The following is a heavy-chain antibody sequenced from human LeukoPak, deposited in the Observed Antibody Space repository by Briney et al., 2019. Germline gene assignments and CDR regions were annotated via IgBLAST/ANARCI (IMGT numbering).Heavy chain of an antibody. CDR3: ARVLHKRNYDSSVYYGY. CDR1: GGSFSGYY. Sequence: PSETLSLTCAVYGGSFSGYYWSWIRQPPGKGLEWIGEINHSGSTNYNPSLKSRVTISVDTSKNQFSLKLSSLTAADTAVYYCARVLHKRNYDSSVYYGYWGQGTLVTVSS. J-gene: IGHJ4*02. V-gene: IGHV4-34*01. CDR2: INHSGST. D-gene: IGHD3-22*01.